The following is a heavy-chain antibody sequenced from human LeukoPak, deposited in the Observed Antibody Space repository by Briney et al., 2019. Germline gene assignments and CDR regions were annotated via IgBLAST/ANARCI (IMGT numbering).Heavy chain of an antibody. CDR1: VYTFTSYD. CDR3: ARQGGIAAPWDY. CDR2: MNPNSGNT. D-gene: IGHD6-13*01. J-gene: IGHJ4*02. V-gene: IGHV1-8*01. Sequence: ASVKVSCKASVYTFTSYDINWVRQATGQGLEWMGWMNPNSGNTGYAQKFQGRVTMTRNTSISTAYMELSSLRSEDTAVYYCARQGGIAAPWDYWGQGTLVTVSS.